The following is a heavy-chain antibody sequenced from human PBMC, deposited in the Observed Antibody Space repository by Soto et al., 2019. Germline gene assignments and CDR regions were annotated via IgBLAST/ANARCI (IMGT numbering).Heavy chain of an antibody. CDR3: ARDLMGYGRPS. CDR2: IYHSGST. Sequence: SETLSLTCAVSGGSITSSDWWSWVRQPPGKGLEWIGEIYHSGSTSYNPSLNSRVTISLDTSKNHFSLNLRFVTAADTAVYYCARDLMGYGRPSWGQGTLVT. D-gene: IGHD4-17*01. J-gene: IGHJ5*02. V-gene: IGHV4-4*02. CDR1: GGSITSSDW.